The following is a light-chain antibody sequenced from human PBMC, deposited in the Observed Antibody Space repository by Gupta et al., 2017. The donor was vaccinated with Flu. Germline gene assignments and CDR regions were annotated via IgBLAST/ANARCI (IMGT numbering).Light chain of an antibody. V-gene: IGKV1-5*03. Sequence: DIQMTQSPSTLSASVGARVTITFRASQSINRWLAWYQQKPVKSPKLLIYEASSLERGVPSRFTGSGYGKEFTHTSSSRQHDDCAYYYPQQHNSFWTFGQGTKVEIK. CDR3: QQHNSFWT. CDR2: EAS. CDR1: QSINRW. J-gene: IGKJ1*01.